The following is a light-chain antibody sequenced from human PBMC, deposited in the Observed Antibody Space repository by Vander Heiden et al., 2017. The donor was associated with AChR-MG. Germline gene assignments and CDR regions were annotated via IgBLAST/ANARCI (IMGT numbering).Light chain of an antibody. CDR1: SSNIGNNY. Sequence: QTVLPPPPSASGTPGQKVNISCSGTSSNIGNNYVFWYQQLPGTAPRHLISRNDRRPSGVPDRFSGSKSGTSASLAISGLRSEDEADYYCAAWDDSLNGPYVFGTGTRVIVL. CDR2: RND. V-gene: IGLV1-47*01. J-gene: IGLJ1*01. CDR3: AAWDDSLNGPYV.